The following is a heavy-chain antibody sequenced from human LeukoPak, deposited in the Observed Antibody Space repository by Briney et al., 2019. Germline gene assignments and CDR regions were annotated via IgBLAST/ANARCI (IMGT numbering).Heavy chain of an antibody. J-gene: IGHJ4*02. CDR2: IYYSGST. CDR1: GGSISSSSYY. Sequence: SETLSLTCTVSGGSISSSSYYWGWIRQPPGKGLEWIGSIYYSGSTYYNPSLKSRVTISVDTSKNQFSLKLSSVTAADTAVYYCARQVRLLGSFDYWGQGTLVTVSS. V-gene: IGHV4-39*01. CDR3: ARQVRLLGSFDY. D-gene: IGHD2-21*01.